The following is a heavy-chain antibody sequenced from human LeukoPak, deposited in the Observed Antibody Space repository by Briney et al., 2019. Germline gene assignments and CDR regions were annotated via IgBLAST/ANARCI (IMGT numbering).Heavy chain of an antibody. Sequence: PGGSLRLSCAASGFTFSSHWMPWVRQAPGEGLVWVECVNGPGGWKHYAAFVRGRFIISRDKAENTISLQTHNLRAEDAAVYFWAKGDFEGQRQSDAFDVWGQGTMVSVSS. CDR2: VNGPGGWK. D-gene: IGHD6-25*01. CDR3: AKGDFEGQRQSDAFDV. J-gene: IGHJ3*01. CDR1: GFTFSSHW. V-gene: IGHV3-74*01.